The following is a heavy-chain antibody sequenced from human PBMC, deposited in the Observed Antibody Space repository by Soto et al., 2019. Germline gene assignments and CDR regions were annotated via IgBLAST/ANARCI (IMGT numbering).Heavy chain of an antibody. Sequence: SETLSLTCSVSGGSINSGRSSWNWIRQSPGKGLEWIAYIYHSGSTYYNPSLKSRVTISVDRSENQFSLKLTSVTAADTAVYYCVRESTTSGPNWFDTWGPGILVTSPQ. CDR1: GGSINSGRSS. CDR2: IYHSGST. V-gene: IGHV4-30-2*06. J-gene: IGHJ5*02. CDR3: VRESTTSGPNWFDT. D-gene: IGHD1-1*01.